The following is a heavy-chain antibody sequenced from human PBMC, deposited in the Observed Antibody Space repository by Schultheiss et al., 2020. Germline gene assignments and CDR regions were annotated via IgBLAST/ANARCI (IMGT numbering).Heavy chain of an antibody. CDR1: GFTFSSYA. CDR2: ISGSGSTI. CDR3: ARFKVPAALMNYYYYYMDV. V-gene: IGHV3-23*01. J-gene: IGHJ6*03. D-gene: IGHD2-2*01. Sequence: GGSLRLSCAASGFTFSSYAMSWVRQAPGKGLEWVSAISGSGSTIYYADSVKGRFTISRDNSKNTLYLQMNSLRAEDTAVYYCARFKVPAALMNYYYYYMDVWGKGTTVTVSS.